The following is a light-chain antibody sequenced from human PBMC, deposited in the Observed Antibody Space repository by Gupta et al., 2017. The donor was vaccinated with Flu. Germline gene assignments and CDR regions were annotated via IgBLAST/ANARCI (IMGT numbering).Light chain of an antibody. CDR2: GAS. CDR3: QQYSRSPRT. V-gene: IGKV3-20*01. Sequence: GTLSLSPGERASLSCRASQSVGSSYLVWYQQKPGQAPRLLMHGASSRATGIPDRFSGSGSGTDFTLTISRLEPEDIAVYYCQQYSRSPRTFGQGTKVEIK. J-gene: IGKJ1*01. CDR1: QSVGSSY.